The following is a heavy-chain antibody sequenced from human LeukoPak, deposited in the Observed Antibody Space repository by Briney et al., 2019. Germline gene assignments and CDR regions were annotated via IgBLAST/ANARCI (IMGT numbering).Heavy chain of an antibody. J-gene: IGHJ1*01. Sequence: PSETLSLTCTVSGGSISSGSYYWSWIRQPSGKGLEWIGRIYTSGSTNYNPSLKSRVTISVDTSKNQFSLKLSSVTAADTAVYYCARSYSSSWYGYFQHWGQGTLVTVSS. CDR3: ARSYSSSWYGYFQH. CDR2: IYTSGST. V-gene: IGHV4-61*02. CDR1: GGSISSGSYY. D-gene: IGHD6-13*01.